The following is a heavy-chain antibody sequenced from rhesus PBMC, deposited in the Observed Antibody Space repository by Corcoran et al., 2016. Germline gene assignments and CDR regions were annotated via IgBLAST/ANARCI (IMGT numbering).Heavy chain of an antibody. CDR3: ARDRTGVIIKRAFDY. CDR2: IPGSGGST. J-gene: IGHJ4*01. D-gene: IGHD3-34*01. V-gene: IGHV4-173*01. CDR1: GGSISSNY. Sequence: QLQLQESGPGLVKPSETLSLTCAVSGGSISSNYWSWIRQPPGQGLEWIGRIPGSGGSTDYNPSLKSRVTISTDTSKNQFSLKLSSVTAADTAVYYCARDRTGVIIKRAFDYWGQGVLVTVSS.